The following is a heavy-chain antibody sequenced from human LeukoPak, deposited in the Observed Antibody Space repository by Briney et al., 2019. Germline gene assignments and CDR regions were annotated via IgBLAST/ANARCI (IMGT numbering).Heavy chain of an antibody. CDR3: ARGPYIVVVVAATENWFDP. D-gene: IGHD2-15*01. CDR2: INPNSGGT. Sequence: ASVKVSCKASGYTFTGYYIHWVRQAPGQGLEWMGWINPNSGGTNYAQKFQGRVTMTRDTSISTAYMELSRLRSDDTAVYYCARGPYIVVVVAATENWFDPWGQGTLVTVSS. CDR1: GYTFTGYY. J-gene: IGHJ5*02. V-gene: IGHV1-2*02.